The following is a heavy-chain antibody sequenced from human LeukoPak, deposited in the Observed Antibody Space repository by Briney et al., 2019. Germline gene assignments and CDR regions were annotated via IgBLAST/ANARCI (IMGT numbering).Heavy chain of an antibody. CDR1: GGSISSYY. D-gene: IGHD3-3*01. J-gene: IGHJ4*02. Sequence: SETLSLTCTVSGGSISSYYWSWIRQPPGKGLEWIGYIFYSGSTDYNPSLKSRVSISVDTSKNQFSLKLSSVTAADTAVYYCARVGYYDFWSGYYTDYWGQGTLVTVSS. CDR2: IFYSGST. CDR3: ARVGYYDFWSGYYTDY. V-gene: IGHV4-59*08.